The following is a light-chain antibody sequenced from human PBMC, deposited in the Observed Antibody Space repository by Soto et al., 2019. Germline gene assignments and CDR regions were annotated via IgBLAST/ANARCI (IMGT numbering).Light chain of an antibody. V-gene: IGLV4-69*01. Sequence: QLVLTQSPSASASLGASVKLTCTLSSGHSSYAIAWHQQRPEKGPRYLMKLNSDGSHSKGDGIPDRFSGSSSGAERYLTISSLQSEDEADYYCQTWVTGIQVFGGRTKVTVL. CDR1: SGHSSYA. J-gene: IGLJ2*01. CDR3: QTWVTGIQV. CDR2: LNSDGSH.